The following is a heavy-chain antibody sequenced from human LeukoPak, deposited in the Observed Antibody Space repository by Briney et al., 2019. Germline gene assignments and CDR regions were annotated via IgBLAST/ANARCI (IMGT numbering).Heavy chain of an antibody. Sequence: GGSLRLSCTVSGFTFSSYWMHWVRQAPGKGLVWVSRINSDGSSTSYADSVKGRFTISRDNAKNTLYLQMNSLRAEDTAVYYCAKDKSMVRELDYWGQGNLVTVSS. CDR3: AKDKSMVRELDY. V-gene: IGHV3-74*01. CDR1: GFTFSSYW. CDR2: INSDGSST. J-gene: IGHJ4*02. D-gene: IGHD3-10*01.